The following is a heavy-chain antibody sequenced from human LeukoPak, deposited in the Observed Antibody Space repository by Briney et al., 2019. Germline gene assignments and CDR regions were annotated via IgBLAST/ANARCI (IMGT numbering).Heavy chain of an antibody. D-gene: IGHD6-13*01. CDR2: VSNDGSLK. CDR1: GFTLNNYG. J-gene: IGHJ2*01. V-gene: IGHV3-30*18. CDR3: AKDMASVGIEFFDL. Sequence: GRSLRLSCAVSGFTLNNYGMHWGRQAPGKGLEWVATVSNDGSLKYYADSVKGRFTISRDTSKNTMYLQMNSLRAEDTAVYYCAKDMASVGIEFFDLWGRGTLVTVSS.